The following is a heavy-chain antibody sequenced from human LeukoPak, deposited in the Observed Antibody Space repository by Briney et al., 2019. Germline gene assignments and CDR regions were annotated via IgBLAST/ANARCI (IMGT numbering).Heavy chain of an antibody. D-gene: IGHD1-26*01. CDR3: AYRNNFEY. V-gene: IGHV3-7*03. J-gene: IGHJ4*02. CDR2: IKADGSEK. Sequence: SWVRQPPGEGLEWVANIKADGSEKYYVDSVKGRFTISRDDAKRTVDLQMDNLRAEDTAIYYCAYRNNFEYWGQGALVTVSS.